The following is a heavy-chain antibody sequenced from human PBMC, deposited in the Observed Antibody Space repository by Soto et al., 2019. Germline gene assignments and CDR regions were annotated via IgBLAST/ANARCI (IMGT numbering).Heavy chain of an antibody. J-gene: IGHJ6*02. CDR3: AKEAGLVRFFDWLSNGLDV. CDR2: ISWNSGNK. Sequence: EVQLLESGGGLVQPGGSLRLSCVASGFTFSNYAMSWVRQTPGKGLEWVSAISWNSGNKGYADSVKGRFTISRDNAKNFLYLEMNSLRAEDTALYYCAKEAGLVRFFDWLSNGLDVWGQGTAVTVS. V-gene: IGHV3-9*01. D-gene: IGHD3-9*01. CDR1: GFTFSNYA.